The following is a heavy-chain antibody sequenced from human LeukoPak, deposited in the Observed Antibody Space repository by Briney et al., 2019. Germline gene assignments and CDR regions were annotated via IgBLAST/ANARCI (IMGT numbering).Heavy chain of an antibody. V-gene: IGHV3-23*01. D-gene: IGHD3-22*01. CDR2: ISGSGGST. CDR1: GFTFSSYA. J-gene: IGHJ3*02. Sequence: GGSLRLSCAASGFTFSSYAMSWVRQAPGRGLEWVSAISGSGGSTYYADSVKGRFTISRDNAKNSLYLQMNSLRAEDTAVYYCARDLKRRVYYDSSGSDDAFDIWGQGTMVTVSS. CDR3: ARDLKRRVYYDSSGSDDAFDI.